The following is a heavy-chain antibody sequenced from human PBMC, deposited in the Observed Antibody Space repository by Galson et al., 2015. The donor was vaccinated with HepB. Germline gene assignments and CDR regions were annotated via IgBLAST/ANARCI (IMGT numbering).Heavy chain of an antibody. CDR1: GFTFSSYA. D-gene: IGHD2-2*01. CDR2: ISFNGGST. CDR3: AKPMTHCTSDSCSPYYYYGMDV. J-gene: IGHJ6*02. Sequence: SLRLSCAASGFTFSSYAMIWVRQAPGKGPEWVSSISFNGGSTYYADSVKGRFTISRDNSKNTLFLQMNSLSPEDTAVYYCAKPMTHCTSDSCSPYYYYGMDVCGQGTTVTVSS. V-gene: IGHV3-23*01.